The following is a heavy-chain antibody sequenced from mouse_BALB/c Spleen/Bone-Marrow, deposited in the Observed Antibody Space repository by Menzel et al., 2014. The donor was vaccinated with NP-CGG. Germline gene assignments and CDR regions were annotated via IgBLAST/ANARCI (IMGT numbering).Heavy chain of an antibody. D-gene: IGHD1-1*02. CDR1: GFSLSSYG. Sequence: VKLQESGPGLVQPSQSLSIACTVSGFSLSSYGVHWVRQSPGKGLEWLGVIWRGGSTDYNAAFMSRLSITKDNSKSQVFFKMNSLQADDTAIYYCAKNGNWYFDVWGAGTTVTVSS. CDR2: IWRGGST. J-gene: IGHJ1*01. CDR3: AKNGNWYFDV. V-gene: IGHV2-5*01.